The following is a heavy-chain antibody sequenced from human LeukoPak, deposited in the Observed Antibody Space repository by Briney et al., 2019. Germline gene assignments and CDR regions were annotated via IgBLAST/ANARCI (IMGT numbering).Heavy chain of an antibody. Sequence: GGSLRLSCAASGFTFSSYSMNWVRQAPGKGLEWVSYISSRSSTIYYADSVKGRFTISRDNAKNTLYLQMNSLRAEDTAVYYCARTIVGAAFDYWGQGTLVTVSS. V-gene: IGHV3-48*04. CDR1: GFTFSSYS. J-gene: IGHJ4*02. CDR2: ISSRSSTI. D-gene: IGHD1-26*01. CDR3: ARTIVGAAFDY.